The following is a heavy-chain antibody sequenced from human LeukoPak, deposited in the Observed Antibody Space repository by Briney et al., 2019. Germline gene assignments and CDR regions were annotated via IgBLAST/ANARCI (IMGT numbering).Heavy chain of an antibody. CDR2: ISGSGGGT. CDR3: AKIIAVVYDAFDI. J-gene: IGHJ3*02. Sequence: QTGGSLRLSCAASGFTFSSYAMSWVRQAPGKGLEWVSAISGSGGGTYYADSVKGRFTISRDNSKNTLYLQMNSLRAKDTAVYYCAKIIAVVYDAFDIWGQGTMVTVSS. D-gene: IGHD6-19*01. V-gene: IGHV3-23*01. CDR1: GFTFSSYA.